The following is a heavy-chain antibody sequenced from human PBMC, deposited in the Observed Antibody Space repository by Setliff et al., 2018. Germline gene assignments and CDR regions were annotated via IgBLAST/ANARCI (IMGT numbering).Heavy chain of an antibody. D-gene: IGHD3-10*01. CDR1: GFTFSSLW. J-gene: IGHJ4*02. Sequence: PGGSLRLSCAASGFTFSSLWMAWVRQAPGRGLEWVANINQDGSAQYYVDSVKGRFTISRDNAKNSLYLQMSSLRAEDTAVYFCRLWFRELLRDHWGQGTLVTVSS. V-gene: IGHV3-7*01. CDR3: RLWFRELLRDH. CDR2: INQDGSAQ.